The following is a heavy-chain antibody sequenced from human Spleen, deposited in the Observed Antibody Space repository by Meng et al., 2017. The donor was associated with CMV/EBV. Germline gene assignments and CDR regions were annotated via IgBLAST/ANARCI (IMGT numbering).Heavy chain of an antibody. Sequence: SGDTVSNDCCYWSRYPQRPGKGLMYCVHIYYSSSTNYHPSLDSLVTISVHISNTQFSLLLNSVTAAAAAVYHCARAPDFGAACYRLDYWGQGALVTVS. CDR2: IYYSSST. CDR1: GDTVSNDCCY. D-gene: IGHD2-21*01. J-gene: IGHJ4*02. V-gene: IGHV4-61*01. CDR3: ARAPDFGAACYRLDY.